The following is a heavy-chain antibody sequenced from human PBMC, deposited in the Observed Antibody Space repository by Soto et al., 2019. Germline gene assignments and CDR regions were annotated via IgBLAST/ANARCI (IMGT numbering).Heavy chain of an antibody. CDR1: CYTFTIYG. V-gene: IGHV1-18*04. CDR3: ARVRIVVSAALTTYDA. Sequence: ASVKVSSKASCYTFTIYGVSWTRQAPGNGLELMWWISAQNGDTKYAQNFQGRDTMTTDTSTSTGYMVFRSLRSDDTAVYYCARVRIVVSAALTTYDAWGQGTQVTVSS. J-gene: IGHJ5*02. CDR2: ISAQNGDT. D-gene: IGHD2-2*01.